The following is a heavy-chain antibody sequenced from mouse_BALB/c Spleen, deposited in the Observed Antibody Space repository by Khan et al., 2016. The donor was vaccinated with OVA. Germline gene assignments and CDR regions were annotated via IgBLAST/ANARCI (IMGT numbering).Heavy chain of an antibody. Sequence: QVQLKESGAELVRPGASVKLSCKTSGYTFTSYWIHWVKKRSGKSLEWIAWIYPGTDNTYYHEKLKDKATLPADKSASTAQLQLSSLKSEDSAVYFCAREESLDYFDYWGQGTILTVSS. V-gene: IGHV1-76*01. D-gene: IGHD6-2*01. CDR2: IYPGTDNT. CDR3: AREESLDYFDY. CDR1: GYTFTSYW. J-gene: IGHJ2*01.